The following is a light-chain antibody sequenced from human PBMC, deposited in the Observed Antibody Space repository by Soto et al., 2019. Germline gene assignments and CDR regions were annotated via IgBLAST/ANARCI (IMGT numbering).Light chain of an antibody. Sequence: QSALTKPASVSWSPGQWISIPCTGTSSDVGAYYSVSWYQQHPGKAPKLMIYEVSNRPSGVSNRFSGSKSGNTASLTISGLQAEDEADYYCSSHSSISTYVFGTGTKVTVL. CDR1: SSDVGAYYS. J-gene: IGLJ1*01. V-gene: IGLV2-14*01. CDR3: SSHSSISTYV. CDR2: EVS.